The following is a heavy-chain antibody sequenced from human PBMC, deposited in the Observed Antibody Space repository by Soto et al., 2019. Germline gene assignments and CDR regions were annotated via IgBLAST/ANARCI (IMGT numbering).Heavy chain of an antibody. CDR2: ISSGSSYI. CDR1: GFTFSSYS. D-gene: IGHD3-10*01. V-gene: IGHV3-21*06. Sequence: GGSLRLSCVASGFTFSSYSMNWVRQAPGKGLEWVSSISSGSSYIYYADSVKGRFTISRDNAKNSLYLQMNSLRAEDTAVYYCARSSGGSGKLWNYYGMDVWGQGTTVTVS. CDR3: ARSSGGSGKLWNYYGMDV. J-gene: IGHJ6*02.